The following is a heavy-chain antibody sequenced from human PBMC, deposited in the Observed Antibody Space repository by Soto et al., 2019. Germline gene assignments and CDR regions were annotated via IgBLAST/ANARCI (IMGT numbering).Heavy chain of an antibody. D-gene: IGHD4-17*01. CDR1: GFTFSSYE. Sequence: PGGSLRLSCAASGFTFSSYEMHWVRQAPGKGLEWVSYISRGGTTIYYADSVKGRFTISRVSGKNSLYLQMNSLRAEDTAVYYCARGVSGDYGYYFDYWGQGTLVTV. CDR2: ISRGGTTI. CDR3: ARGVSGDYGYYFDY. V-gene: IGHV3-48*03. J-gene: IGHJ4*02.